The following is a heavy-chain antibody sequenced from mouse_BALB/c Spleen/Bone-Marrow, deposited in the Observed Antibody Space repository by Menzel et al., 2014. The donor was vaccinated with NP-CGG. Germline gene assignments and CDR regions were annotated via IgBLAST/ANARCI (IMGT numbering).Heavy chain of an antibody. CDR3: ARYRLGTYFEY. V-gene: IGHV14-3*02. J-gene: IGHJ2*01. CDR1: GFNIKDTY. Sequence: VQLQQSGAELVKPGASVKLSCTASGFNIKDTYMHWVKQRPEQGLEWIGRIDPANGNTKYDPKFQGKATITADTSSNTAYLQLSSLTSEDTAVYYCARYRLGTYFEYWGQGTTLTVSS. D-gene: IGHD2-14*01. CDR2: IDPANGNT.